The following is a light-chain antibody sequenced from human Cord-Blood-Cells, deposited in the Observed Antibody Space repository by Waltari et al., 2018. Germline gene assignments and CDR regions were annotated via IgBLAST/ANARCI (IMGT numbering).Light chain of an antibody. Sequence: QSALTQPRSVSGSPGQSVTISCTGTSSDVGGYNYVSWYQQHPGKAPQLMIYDVSKRPSGVPDPFSGSKSGNTASLTISGLQAEDEADYYCCSYAGSYTLVFGGGTKLTVL. CDR2: DVS. CDR1: SSDVGGYNY. V-gene: IGLV2-11*01. J-gene: IGLJ3*02. CDR3: CSYAGSYTLV.